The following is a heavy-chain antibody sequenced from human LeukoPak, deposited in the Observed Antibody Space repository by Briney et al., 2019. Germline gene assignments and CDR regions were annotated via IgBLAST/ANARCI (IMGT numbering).Heavy chain of an antibody. Sequence: GGSLRLSCAASGFTFSSYWMHWVRQAPGKGLEWVSSISSSSSSYIYYADSVKGRFTTSRDNSKNTLYLQMNSLRAEDTAVYYCAKEGGRGRYFDYWGQGTLVTVSS. V-gene: IGHV3-21*01. CDR1: GFTFSSYW. J-gene: IGHJ4*02. CDR3: AKEGGRGRYFDY. D-gene: IGHD1-26*01. CDR2: ISSSSSSYI.